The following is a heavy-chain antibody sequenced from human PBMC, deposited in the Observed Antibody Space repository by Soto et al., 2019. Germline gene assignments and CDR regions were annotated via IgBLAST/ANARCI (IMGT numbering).Heavy chain of an antibody. J-gene: IGHJ4*02. Sequence: GGSLRLSCEASGFTFSSYAMNWVRQAPGKGLEWVSTISATTYYADSVKGRFTISRDNSRNTLYLQMNSLRAEDTAVYYCAKRGSGSWSDFDFWGQGTLVTVSS. CDR3: AKRGSGSWSDFDF. CDR2: ISATT. V-gene: IGHV3-23*01. D-gene: IGHD6-19*01. CDR1: GFTFSSYA.